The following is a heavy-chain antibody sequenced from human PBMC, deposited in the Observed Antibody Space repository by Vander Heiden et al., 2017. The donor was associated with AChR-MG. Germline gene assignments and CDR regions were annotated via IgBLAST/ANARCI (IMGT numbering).Heavy chain of an antibody. CDR1: GFTLRLPY. CDR2: ITPDGSEK. J-gene: IGHJ4*02. CDR3: ASRSRDY. Sequence: EVQLMESGGGLAQPGGSLRLSCEASGFTLRLPYMMWVRQAPGKGLEWVANITPDGSEKQYVDSVKGRFTISRDNAKNSLSLQMNSLRAEDTAVYYCASRSRDYWGQGTVVTVSS. V-gene: IGHV3-7*01.